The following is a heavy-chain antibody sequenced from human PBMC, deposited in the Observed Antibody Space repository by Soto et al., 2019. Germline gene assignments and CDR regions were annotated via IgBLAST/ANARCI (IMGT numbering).Heavy chain of an antibody. CDR2: ISGSGGST. Sequence: PGESLKISCAASGFTFSSYAMSWVRQAPGKGLEWVSAISGSGGSTYYADSVKGRFTISRDNSKNTLYLQMNSLRAEDTAVYYCAKPLASQLLRYFDWFDRGSFFDIWGQGTMVTVSS. J-gene: IGHJ3*02. CDR1: GFTFSSYA. D-gene: IGHD3-9*01. V-gene: IGHV3-23*01. CDR3: AKPLASQLLRYFDWFDRGSFFDI.